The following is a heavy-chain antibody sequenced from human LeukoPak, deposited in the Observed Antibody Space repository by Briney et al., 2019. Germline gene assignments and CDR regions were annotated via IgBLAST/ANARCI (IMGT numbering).Heavy chain of an antibody. D-gene: IGHD5-18*01. CDR1: GFTFSSYT. CDR2: ISIGSSYI. CDR3: ARADWDTAMIDY. V-gene: IGHV3-21*01. Sequence: TGGSLRLSCAASGFTFSSYTMNWVRQAPGRGLEWVSSISIGSSYIYYADSVKGRFTISRDNTKNSLYLQMNSLRAEDTAVYYCARADWDTAMIDYWGQGTLVTVSS. J-gene: IGHJ4*02.